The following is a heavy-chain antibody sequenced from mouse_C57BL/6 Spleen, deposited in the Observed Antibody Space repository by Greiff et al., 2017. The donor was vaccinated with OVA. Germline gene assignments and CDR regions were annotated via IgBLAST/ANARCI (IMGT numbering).Heavy chain of an antibody. CDR2: IYPYNGVS. J-gene: IGHJ4*01. D-gene: IGHD2-4*01. Sequence: EVQLVESGPELVKPGASVKISCKASGYSFTGYYMHWVKQSHGNILDWIGYIYPYNGVSSYNQKFKGKATLTVDKSSSTAYMELRSLTSEDSAVYDCARGYDYDYYYAMDYWGQGTSVTVSS. CDR1: GYSFTGYY. V-gene: IGHV1-31*01. CDR3: ARGYDYDYYYAMDY.